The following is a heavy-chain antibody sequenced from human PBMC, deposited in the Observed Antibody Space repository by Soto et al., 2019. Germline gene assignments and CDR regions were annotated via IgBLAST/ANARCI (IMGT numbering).Heavy chain of an antibody. CDR1: GYTFTSYA. V-gene: IGHV1-3*01. J-gene: IGHJ5*02. CDR2: INAGNGNT. D-gene: IGHD2-2*01. CDR3: ARFSIVVVPAAMPVGWFDP. Sequence: GASVKVSCKASGYTFTSYAMHCVRQAPGQRLEWMGWINAGNGNTKYSQKFQGRVTITRDTSASTAYMELSSLRSEDTAVYYCARFSIVVVPAAMPVGWFDPWGQGTLVTVSS.